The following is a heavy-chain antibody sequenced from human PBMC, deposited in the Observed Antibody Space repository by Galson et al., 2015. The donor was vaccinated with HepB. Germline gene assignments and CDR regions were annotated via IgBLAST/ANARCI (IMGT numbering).Heavy chain of an antibody. V-gene: IGHV4-34*01. CDR3: ARGRIVGATTSVDY. CDR1: GGSFSGYY. J-gene: IGHJ4*02. D-gene: IGHD1-26*01. Sequence: SETLSLTCAVYGGSFSGYYWSWIRQPPGKGLEWIGEINHSGSTNYNPSLKSRVTISVDTSKNQFSLKLSSVTAADTAVYYCARGRIVGATTSVDYWGQGTLVTVSS. CDR2: INHSGST.